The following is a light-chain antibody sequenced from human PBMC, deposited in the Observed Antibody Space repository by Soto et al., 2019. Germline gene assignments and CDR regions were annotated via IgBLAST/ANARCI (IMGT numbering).Light chain of an antibody. V-gene: IGKV1-5*01. CDR1: QSISNW. CDR2: DAS. Sequence: DIQMTLSPSTLSASVGDRVTITCRASQSISNWLAWYQQKPGKAPKLLIYDASSLEVGVPSGFSGSGSGTEFTLTISSLQPDDFATYYCQKYNSAPWTFGQGTKVDIK. CDR3: QKYNSAPWT. J-gene: IGKJ1*01.